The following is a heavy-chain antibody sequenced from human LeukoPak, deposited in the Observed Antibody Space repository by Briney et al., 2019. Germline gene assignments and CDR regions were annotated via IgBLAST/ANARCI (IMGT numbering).Heavy chain of an antibody. CDR2: IYYSGST. V-gene: IGHV4-30-4*01. D-gene: IGHD5-18*01. J-gene: IGHJ3*02. CDR1: GGSISSYY. CDR3: ARGLGRYSYGRNAFDI. Sequence: SETLSLTCTVSGGSISSYYWRWIRQPPGKGLEWIGYIYYSGSTYYNPSLKSRVTISVDTSKNQFSLKLSSVTAADTAVYYCARGLGRYSYGRNAFDIWGQGTMVTVSS.